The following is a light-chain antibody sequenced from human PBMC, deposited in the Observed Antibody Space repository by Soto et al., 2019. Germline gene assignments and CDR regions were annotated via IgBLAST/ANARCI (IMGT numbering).Light chain of an antibody. J-gene: IGKJ4*01. CDR1: QSVSSSY. CDR3: QQYGSSPPGLT. Sequence: EIVLTQSPGTLSLSPGERATLSCRASQSVSSSYLAWYQQKPGQAPRLLIYGASSRATGIPDGFSGSGSGTDFTLTISRLEPEDFAVYYCQQYGSSPPGLTFGGGTKV. CDR2: GAS. V-gene: IGKV3-20*01.